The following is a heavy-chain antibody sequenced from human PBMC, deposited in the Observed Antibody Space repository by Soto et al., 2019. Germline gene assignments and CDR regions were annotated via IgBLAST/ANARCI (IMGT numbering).Heavy chain of an antibody. Sequence: SGPTLVNPTQTLTLTCTFSGFSLSTSGVGVGWNRQPPRKALDWFAFIYWDDDKRYSPSLKSRLTITKDTSKNQVVLTMTNMDPVDTASYYCAHISVVAARKNYYFDYWGQGTLVTVSS. V-gene: IGHV2-5*02. CDR3: AHISVVAARKNYYFDY. J-gene: IGHJ4*02. D-gene: IGHD2-15*01. CDR2: IYWDDDK. CDR1: GFSLSTSGVG.